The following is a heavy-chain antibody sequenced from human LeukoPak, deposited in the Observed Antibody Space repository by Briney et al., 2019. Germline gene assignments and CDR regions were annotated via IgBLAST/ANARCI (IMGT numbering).Heavy chain of an antibody. CDR2: ISGSGGST. D-gene: IGHD3-3*01. CDR1: GFTFSSYA. J-gene: IGHJ4*02. V-gene: IGHV3-23*01. CDR3: AREGPGSGYYDFDY. Sequence: GGSLRLSCAASGFTFSSYAMSWVRQAPGKGLEWVSAISGSGGSTYYADSVKGRFTISRDNAKNSLYLQMNSLRAEDTAVYYCAREGPGSGYYDFDYWGQGTLVTVSS.